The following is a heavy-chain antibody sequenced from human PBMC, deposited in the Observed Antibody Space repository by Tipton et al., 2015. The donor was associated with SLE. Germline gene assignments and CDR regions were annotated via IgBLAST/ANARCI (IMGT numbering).Heavy chain of an antibody. CDR2: IYNSGST. J-gene: IGHJ5*02. V-gene: IGHV4-4*02. Sequence: TLSLTCAVSGGSISSSNWWGWVRQPPGKGLEWIGEIYNSGSTNYHPPLKSRVTISVAKSKNQFALKLSSVTAADTAVYYCTRAKGSSSWYRNWVDPWGQGPLVTVSS. CDR3: TRAKGSSSWYRNWVDP. D-gene: IGHD6-13*01. CDR1: GGSISSSNW.